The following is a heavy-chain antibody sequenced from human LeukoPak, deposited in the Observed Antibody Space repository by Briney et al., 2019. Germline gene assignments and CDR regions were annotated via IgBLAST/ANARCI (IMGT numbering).Heavy chain of an antibody. CDR1: GGSFSNFY. D-gene: IGHD3-10*01. Sequence: TSETLSLTCAVSGGSFSNFYWSWIRQAPGKGLEWIGEITRYGNTNYNPFLKSRVTISRDTSKNQFSLTLRSVTAADTAVYYCARVGLYGSETYAALDIWGQGTMVSVSS. V-gene: IGHV4-34*01. J-gene: IGHJ3*02. CDR2: ITRYGNT. CDR3: ARVGLYGSETYAALDI.